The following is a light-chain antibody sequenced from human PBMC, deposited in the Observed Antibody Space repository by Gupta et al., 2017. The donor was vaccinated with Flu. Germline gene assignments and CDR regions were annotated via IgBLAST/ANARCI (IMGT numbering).Light chain of an antibody. CDR2: GNS. Sequence: QSVLTQPPSVSGAPGQTVTISCTGSSRNIGAGYDVHWYQQLPGTAPKLLIYGNSNRPSGVPDRFSGSKSGTSASLAITGLQAEEEADYYFQSYDSSLSVHVVFGGGTKLTVL. J-gene: IGLJ2*01. CDR1: SRNIGAGYD. V-gene: IGLV1-40*01. CDR3: QSYDSSLSVHVV.